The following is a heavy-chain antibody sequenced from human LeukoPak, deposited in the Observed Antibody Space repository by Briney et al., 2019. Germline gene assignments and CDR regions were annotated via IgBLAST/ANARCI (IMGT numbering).Heavy chain of an antibody. Sequence: ASVKVSCKASGGTFSSYAISWVRQAPGQGLEWMGWINPNSGGTNYAQKFQGRVTMTRDTSISTAYMELSRLRSDDTAVYYCARVSGVWNYFDYWGQGTLVTVSS. J-gene: IGHJ4*02. CDR2: INPNSGGT. CDR3: ARVSGVWNYFDY. D-gene: IGHD6-13*01. CDR1: GGTFSSYA. V-gene: IGHV1-2*02.